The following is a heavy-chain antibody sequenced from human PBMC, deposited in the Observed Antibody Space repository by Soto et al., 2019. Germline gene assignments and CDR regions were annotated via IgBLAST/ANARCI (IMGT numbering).Heavy chain of an antibody. J-gene: IGHJ3*02. D-gene: IGHD3-10*01. CDR3: ARERRKYGSGDDAFDI. V-gene: IGHV4-30-4*01. CDR1: GGSISGVDYY. Sequence: SETLSLPGPVSGGSISGVDYYWSWIRQPPGKGLEWIGYIYYSGSTNYNPSLKSRVTISVDTSKNQFSLKLSSVTAADTAVYYCARERRKYGSGDDAFDIWGQGTMVTVSS. CDR2: IYYSGST.